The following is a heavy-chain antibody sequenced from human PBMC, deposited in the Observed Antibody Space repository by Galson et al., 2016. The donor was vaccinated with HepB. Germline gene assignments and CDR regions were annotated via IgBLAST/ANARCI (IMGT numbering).Heavy chain of an antibody. CDR1: GGSISNSRHY. J-gene: IGHJ4*02. V-gene: IGHV4-39*07. CDR2: IYDSDTT. D-gene: IGHD1/OR15-1a*01. Sequence: ETLSLTCTVSGGSISNSRHYWGWIRQPPGKGLEWIASIYDSDTTYSKPSLESRATISVDTSKNQISLRLASVTAADTAMYYCARGTLGTTATMAFDYWGQGTLVTVSS. CDR3: ARGTLGTTATMAFDY.